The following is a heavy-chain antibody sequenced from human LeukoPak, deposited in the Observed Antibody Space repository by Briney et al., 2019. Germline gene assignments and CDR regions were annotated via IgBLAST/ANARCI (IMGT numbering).Heavy chain of an antibody. J-gene: IGHJ6*03. D-gene: IGHD6-13*01. Sequence: GGSLRLSCAASGFTFDDYGMSWVRQAPGKGLEWVSGINWNGGSTDYADSVKGRFTISRDNAKNSLYLQMNSLRAEDTALYYRTRGGLAAAGRAPYYYCMDVWGKGTTVAVSS. V-gene: IGHV3-20*04. CDR1: GFTFDDYG. CDR2: INWNGGST. CDR3: TRGGLAAAGRAPYYYCMDV.